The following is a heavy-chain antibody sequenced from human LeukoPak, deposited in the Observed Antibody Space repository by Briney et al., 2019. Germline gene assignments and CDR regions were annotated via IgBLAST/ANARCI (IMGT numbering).Heavy chain of an antibody. J-gene: IGHJ5*02. Sequence: SETLSLTCTVSGYSISSGYYWGWIRQPPGKGLEWIGSIYHSGSTYYNPSLKSRVTISVDTSKNQFSLKLSSVTAADTAVYYCARHGAGYSSSWYRLGFDPWGQGTLVTVSS. V-gene: IGHV4-38-2*02. CDR2: IYHSGST. D-gene: IGHD6-13*01. CDR3: ARHGAGYSSSWYRLGFDP. CDR1: GYSISSGYY.